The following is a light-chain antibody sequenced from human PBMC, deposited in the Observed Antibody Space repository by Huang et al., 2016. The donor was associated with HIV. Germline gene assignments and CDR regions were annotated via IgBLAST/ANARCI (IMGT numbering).Light chain of an antibody. CDR1: QSIIRH. J-gene: IGKJ1*01. V-gene: IGKV1-39*01. CDR3: QQTGT. CDR2: AAS. Sequence: EIQMTHSPSSLSASVGDRVTITCRASQSIIRHLSWYQQKPGKAPKVLIYAASTLQSGVPSRFSGSGSGTDFTLTISNLQPEDFATYYCQQTGTFGQGTKVEIK.